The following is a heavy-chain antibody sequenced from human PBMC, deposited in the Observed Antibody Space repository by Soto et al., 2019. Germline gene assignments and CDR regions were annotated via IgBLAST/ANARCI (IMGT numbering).Heavy chain of an antibody. CDR2: IYPGDSDT. CDR3: ARRSGSTPPHYYYYGMDV. CDR1: GYSFTSYW. V-gene: IGHV5-51*01. D-gene: IGHD3-10*01. J-gene: IGHJ6*02. Sequence: GESLKISCKGSGYSFTSYWIGWVRQMPGKGLEWMGIIYPGDSDTRYSPSFQGQVTISADKSISTAYLQWSSLKASDTAMYYCARRSGSTPPHYYYYGMDVWGQGTTVTVSS.